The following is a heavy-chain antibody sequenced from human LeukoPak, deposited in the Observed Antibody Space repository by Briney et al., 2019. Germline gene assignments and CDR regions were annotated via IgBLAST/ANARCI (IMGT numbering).Heavy chain of an antibody. Sequence: PGGSLRLSCVAAGFTFSDYWMISVRQAPGEGLERVANIRQDGGEKHYVDSVKGRFTIPRDNAKNSLFLQLNSLRAEDTAVYYCARHREPDYWGQGTLVTVSS. CDR1: GFTFSDYW. CDR2: IRQDGGEK. CDR3: ARHREPDY. V-gene: IGHV3-7*01. J-gene: IGHJ4*02.